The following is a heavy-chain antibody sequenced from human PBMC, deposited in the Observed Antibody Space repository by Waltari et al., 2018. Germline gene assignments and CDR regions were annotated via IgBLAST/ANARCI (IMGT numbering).Heavy chain of an antibody. D-gene: IGHD2-2*01. Sequence: QVQLRESGPGLVKPSETLSLTCTVSGGSISSYYWSWIRQPPGKGLEWIGYIYYSGSTNYNPSLKSRVTISVDTSKNQFSLKLSSVTAADTAVYYCARRSSMQELSQYYFDYWGQGTLVTVSS. V-gene: IGHV4-59*01. CDR3: ARRSSMQELSQYYFDY. J-gene: IGHJ4*02. CDR1: GGSISSYY. CDR2: IYYSGST.